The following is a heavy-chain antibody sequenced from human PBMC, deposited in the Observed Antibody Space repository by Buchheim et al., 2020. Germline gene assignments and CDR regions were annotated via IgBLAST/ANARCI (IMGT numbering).Heavy chain of an antibody. CDR3: ARGSAFVFGS. J-gene: IGHJ4*02. V-gene: IGHV4-34*01. D-gene: IGHD3-10*02. Sequence: QVHLKQWGAGLLKPSETLSLTCGVSGGSFSGYYWTWIRQPPGKGLEWIGNVDHTGTTKYHPSLQSRVTISADTSKNHFFLNLTSLTAADTAVYYCARGSAFVFGSWGQGT. CDR2: VDHTGTT. CDR1: GGSFSGYY.